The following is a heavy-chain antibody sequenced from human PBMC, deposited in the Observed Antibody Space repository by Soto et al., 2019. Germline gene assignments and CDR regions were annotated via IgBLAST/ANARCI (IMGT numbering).Heavy chain of an antibody. CDR1: GFTLRSYS. CDR2: ISSSSSYI. J-gene: IGHJ6*02. D-gene: IGHD2-8*01. CDR3: ARDRMGYAANYYYYGMDV. V-gene: IGHV3-21*01. Sequence: VGSLRLSCAASGFTLRSYSMNWVRQAPGKGLEWVSSISSSSSYIYYADSVKGRFTISRDNAKNSLYLQMNSLRAEDTAVYYCARDRMGYAANYYYYGMDVWGQGTTVTVSS.